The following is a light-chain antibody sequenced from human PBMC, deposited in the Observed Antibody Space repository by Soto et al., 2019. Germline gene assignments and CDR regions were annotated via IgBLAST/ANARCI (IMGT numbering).Light chain of an antibody. CDR1: SSDVGSYDY. Sequence: QSALTQPASVSGSPGQSITISCXGTSSDVGSYDYVSWYQQHPGKAPKLMIYDVTKRPSGVSNRFSGSKSGNTASLTISGLQAEDEAHYYCSSYTISSTVIFGGGTKLTVL. V-gene: IGLV2-14*01. J-gene: IGLJ2*01. CDR3: SSYTISSTVI. CDR2: DVT.